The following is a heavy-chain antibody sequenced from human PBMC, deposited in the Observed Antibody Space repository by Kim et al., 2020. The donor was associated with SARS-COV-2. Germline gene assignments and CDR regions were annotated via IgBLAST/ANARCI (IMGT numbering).Heavy chain of an antibody. Sequence: SVKVSCKASGGTFSKYAIRWVRQAPGQGLEWLATIIPPVGITSYAQKFQGRVTVTADDSTSTAHMELSSLRSDDTAVYYCARESSLEFSPYFYNWGQGSLVTVSA. CDR3: ARESSLEFSPYFYN. V-gene: IGHV1-69*04. D-gene: IGHD3-16*02. J-gene: IGHJ4*01. CDR1: GGTFSKYA. CDR2: IIPPVGIT.